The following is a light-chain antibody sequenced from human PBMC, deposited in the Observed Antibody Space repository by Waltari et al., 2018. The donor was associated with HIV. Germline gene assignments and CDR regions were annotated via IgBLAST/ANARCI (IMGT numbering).Light chain of an antibody. CDR2: AAS. CDR3: QKYYSARSWT. Sequence: DIQMTQSPSSLSASVGDRVTITCRASQGISNYLAWYQQKPGKVPKVLSYAASTLQSGVPVRFSGSGSGTDFTLNITSLQPEDVATYYCQKYYSARSWTFGQGTKVEIK. J-gene: IGKJ1*01. V-gene: IGKV1-27*01. CDR1: QGISNY.